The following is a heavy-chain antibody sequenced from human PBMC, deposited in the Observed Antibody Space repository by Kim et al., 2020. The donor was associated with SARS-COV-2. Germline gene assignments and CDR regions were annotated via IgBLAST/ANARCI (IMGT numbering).Heavy chain of an antibody. CDR3: ARDKGGGHIVAGFDY. Sequence: GGSLRLSCAASGFTFSSYSMNWVRQAPGKGLEWVSYISSSSSTIYYADSVKGRFTISRDNAKNSLYLQMNSLRAEDTAVYYCARDKGGGHIVAGFDYWGQGTLVTVSS. J-gene: IGHJ4*02. CDR1: GFTFSSYS. CDR2: ISSSSSTI. D-gene: IGHD2-21*01. V-gene: IGHV3-48*04.